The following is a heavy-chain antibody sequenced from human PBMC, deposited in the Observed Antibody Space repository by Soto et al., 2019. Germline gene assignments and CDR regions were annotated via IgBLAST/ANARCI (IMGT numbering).Heavy chain of an antibody. V-gene: IGHV4-39*01. CDR2: ISYSGTT. Sequence: SETLSLTCAVSGDSISGYYWTWIRQPPGKGLEWVGSISYSGTTDYNPSLKSRVSLSVDTSKNQFSLKLRSVTAADTAVYYCERHRGATTVYWGQGTVVTVSS. D-gene: IGHD1-26*01. CDR1: GDSISGYY. CDR3: ERHRGATTVY. J-gene: IGHJ4*02.